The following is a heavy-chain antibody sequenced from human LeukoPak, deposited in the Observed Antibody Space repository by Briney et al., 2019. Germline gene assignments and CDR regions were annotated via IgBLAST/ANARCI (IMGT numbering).Heavy chain of an antibody. CDR2: IYTSGST. CDR1: GGSISSGSYY. Sequence: SQTLSLTCTVSGGSISSGSYYWSWIRQPAGKGLEWIGRIYTSGSTNYNPSLKSRVTISVDTSKNQFSLKLSSVTAADTAVYYCARLGAYDFWSGYYTGGINYYYYYMDVWGKGTTVTVSS. V-gene: IGHV4-61*02. CDR3: ARLGAYDFWSGYYTGGINYYYYYMDV. J-gene: IGHJ6*03. D-gene: IGHD3-3*01.